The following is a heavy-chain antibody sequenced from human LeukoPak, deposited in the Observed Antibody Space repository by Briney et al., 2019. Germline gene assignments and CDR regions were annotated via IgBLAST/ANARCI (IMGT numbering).Heavy chain of an antibody. D-gene: IGHD3-9*01. CDR2: ISSSSSYI. CDR1: GFTFSSYS. V-gene: IGHV3-21*01. Sequence: GGSLRLSCAASGFTFSSYSMNWVRQAPGKGLEWVSSISSSSSYIYYADSVKGRFTISRDNAKNSLYLQMNSLRAEDTAVYYCASLPRGYDILTGYYMGVDYWGLGTLVTVSS. CDR3: ASLPRGYDILTGYYMGVDY. J-gene: IGHJ4*02.